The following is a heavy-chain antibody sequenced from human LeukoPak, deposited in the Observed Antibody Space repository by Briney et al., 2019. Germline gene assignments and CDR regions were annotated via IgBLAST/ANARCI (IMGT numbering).Heavy chain of an antibody. CDR3: ARTVVVTAEHAFDI. D-gene: IGHD2-21*02. Sequence: ASVKVSCKASGGTFSSYTLSWVRQAPGQGLEWMGGIIPIFGAANYAQKFQDRVTITADKSTSTVYMELSSLRSEDTAVYYCARTVVVTAEHAFDIWGQGTMVTVSS. CDR1: GGTFSSYT. J-gene: IGHJ3*02. CDR2: IIPIFGAA. V-gene: IGHV1-69*06.